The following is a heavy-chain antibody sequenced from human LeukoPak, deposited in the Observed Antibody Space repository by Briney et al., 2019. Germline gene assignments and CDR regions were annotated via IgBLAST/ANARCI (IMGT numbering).Heavy chain of an antibody. CDR2: ISPGDSDT. Sequence: GASLKISCKGSGYSFTTYRIGWVRQLPGKGLEWMGIISPGDSDTRYSPSFQGLVTISADKSISTAYLQWSSLKASDTAMYYCARHVDDSSGYYYRTMYYFDYWGQGSLVTVSS. J-gene: IGHJ4*02. D-gene: IGHD3-22*01. CDR3: ARHVDDSSGYYYRTMYYFDY. V-gene: IGHV5-51*01. CDR1: GYSFTTYR.